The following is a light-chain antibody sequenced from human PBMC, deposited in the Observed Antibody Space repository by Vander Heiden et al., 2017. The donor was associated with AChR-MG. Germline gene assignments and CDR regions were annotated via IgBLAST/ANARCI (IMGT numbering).Light chain of an antibody. CDR2: AAS. J-gene: IGKJ1*01. Sequence: DIQMTQSPSSLSASVGDRVTITCRASQSIASYLNWYHQKPGKAPKLLIYAASSLQSGVPSRFSGSGSGTDFTLTIIRLQPEDFATYFCQNSDSTPWTFGQGTKVEIK. V-gene: IGKV1-39*01. CDR1: QSIASY. CDR3: QNSDSTPWT.